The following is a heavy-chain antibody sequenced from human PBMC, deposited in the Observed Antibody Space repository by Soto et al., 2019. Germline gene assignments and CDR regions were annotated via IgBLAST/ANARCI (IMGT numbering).Heavy chain of an antibody. V-gene: IGHV2-5*02. J-gene: IGHJ4*02. CDR1: GFSLSTSGVG. CDR3: AHTTTMVGGFDY. D-gene: IGHD3-10*02. CDR2: IFWDDDK. Sequence: SGPTLVNPTQTLTLTCTFSGFSLSTSGVGVGWIRQPPGKALEWLALIFWDDDKRYNPSLKSRLTITMDTSKNQVVLTMTNMDPVDTATYYCAHTTTMVGGFDYWGQGTLVTVS.